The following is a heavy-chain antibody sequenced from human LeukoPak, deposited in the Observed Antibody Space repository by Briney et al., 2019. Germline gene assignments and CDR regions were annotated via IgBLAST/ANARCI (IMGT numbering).Heavy chain of an antibody. CDR3: AKDRDYGDYPSAYYYYMDV. V-gene: IGHV3-30*02. Sequence: PGGSLRLSCAASGFTFSSFAMHWVRQAPDKGLEWVAFIRSDESNQQCADSVKGRVTIHRDNSKNTLYLQMSSLRPEDTAVYYCAKDRDYGDYPSAYYYYMDVWGNGTTVTVSS. D-gene: IGHD4-17*01. CDR2: IRSDESNQ. J-gene: IGHJ6*03. CDR1: GFTFSSFA.